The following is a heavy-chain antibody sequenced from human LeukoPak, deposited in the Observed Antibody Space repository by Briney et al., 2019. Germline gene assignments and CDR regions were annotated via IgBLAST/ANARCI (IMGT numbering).Heavy chain of an antibody. Sequence: SETLSLTCTVSGGAISSYYWSWIRQPAGKGLEWIGRIYTSGSTNYNPSLKSRVTMSVDTSKNQFSLKLSSVTAADTAVYYCARDRSKPQWPQAFDIWGQGTMVTVSS. J-gene: IGHJ3*02. D-gene: IGHD2-8*01. CDR3: ARDRSKPQWPQAFDI. CDR2: IYTSGST. V-gene: IGHV4-4*07. CDR1: GGAISSYY.